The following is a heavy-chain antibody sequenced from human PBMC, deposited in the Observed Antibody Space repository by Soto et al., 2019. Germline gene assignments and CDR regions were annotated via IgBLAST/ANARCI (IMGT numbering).Heavy chain of an antibody. CDR2: ISGSGGST. CDR3: AKDPFIRSWTKYFDY. Sequence: EVQLLESGGGLVQPGGSLRLSCAASGFTFSSYAMSWVRQAPGKGLEWVSAISGSGGSTYYADSVKGRFTISRDNSKNTLYLQMNSLRAEDTAVYYCAKDPFIRSWTKYFDYWDQGTLVTVSS. J-gene: IGHJ4*02. D-gene: IGHD6-13*01. V-gene: IGHV3-23*01. CDR1: GFTFSSYA.